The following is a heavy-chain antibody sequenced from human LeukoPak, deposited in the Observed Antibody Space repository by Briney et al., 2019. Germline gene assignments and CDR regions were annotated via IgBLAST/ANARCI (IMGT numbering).Heavy chain of an antibody. J-gene: IGHJ4*02. CDR1: GGTFSSYA. V-gene: IGHV1-69*13. Sequence: SVKVSCKASGGTFSSYAISWVRQAPGQGLEWMGGVIPIFGTANYAQKFQGRVTITADESTSTAYMELSSLRSEDTAVYYCARDLLGGNSPYYFDYWGQGTLVTVSS. D-gene: IGHD4-23*01. CDR2: VIPIFGTA. CDR3: ARDLLGGNSPYYFDY.